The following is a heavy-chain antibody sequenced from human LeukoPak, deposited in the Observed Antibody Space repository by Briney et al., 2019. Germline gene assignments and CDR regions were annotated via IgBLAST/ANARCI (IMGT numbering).Heavy chain of an antibody. CDR2: INHSGST. Sequence: PSETLSLTCAVYGGSFSGYYWSWIRQPPGKGLEWIGEINHSGSTNYNPSLKSRVTISVDTSKNQFSLKQSSVTAADTAVYYCARGPRITMVRGVYWFDPWGQGTLVTVSS. CDR3: ARGPRITMVRGVYWFDP. V-gene: IGHV4-34*01. D-gene: IGHD3-10*01. J-gene: IGHJ5*02. CDR1: GGSFSGYY.